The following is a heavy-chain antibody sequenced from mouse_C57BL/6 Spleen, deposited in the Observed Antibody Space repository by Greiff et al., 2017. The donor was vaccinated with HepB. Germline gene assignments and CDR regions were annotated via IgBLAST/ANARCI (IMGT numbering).Heavy chain of an antibody. J-gene: IGHJ2*01. CDR1: GYAFSSSW. D-gene: IGHD3-3*01. CDR2: IYPGDGDT. CDR3: ARERRDVDY. Sequence: QVQLKESGPELVKPGASVKISCKASGYAFSSSWMNWVKQRPGKGLEWIGRIYPGDGDTNYNGKFKGKATLTADKSSSTAYMQLSSLTSEDSAVYFCARERRDVDYWGQGTTLTVSS. V-gene: IGHV1-82*01.